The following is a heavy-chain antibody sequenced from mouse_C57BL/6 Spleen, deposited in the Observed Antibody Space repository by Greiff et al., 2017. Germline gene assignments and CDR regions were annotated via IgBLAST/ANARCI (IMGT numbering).Heavy chain of an antibody. CDR2: IDPNSGGT. D-gene: IGHD1-1*01. Sequence: QVQLQQPGAELVKPGASVKLSCKASGYTFTSYWMHWVKQRPGRGLEWIGRIDPNSGGTKYNEKFKSKATRTEDKTSSTAYMQLSSLTSEDAAVYYGARGDYYGSSPFDYWGQGTTLTVAT. CDR3: ARGDYYGSSPFDY. J-gene: IGHJ2*01. CDR1: GYTFTSYW. V-gene: IGHV1-72*01.